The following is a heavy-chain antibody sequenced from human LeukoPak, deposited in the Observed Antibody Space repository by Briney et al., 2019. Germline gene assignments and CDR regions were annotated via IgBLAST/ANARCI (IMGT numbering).Heavy chain of an antibody. CDR3: AREKYDFWSGYYIRYMDV. V-gene: IGHV4-59*12. Sequence: SETLSLTCTVSGGSISSYYWSWIRQPPGKGLEWIGCIYYSGSTYYNPSLKSRVTISVDTSKNQFSLKLSSVTAADTAVYYCAREKYDFWSGYYIRYMDVWGKGTTVTVPS. CDR2: IYYSGST. J-gene: IGHJ6*03. CDR1: GGSISSYY. D-gene: IGHD3-3*01.